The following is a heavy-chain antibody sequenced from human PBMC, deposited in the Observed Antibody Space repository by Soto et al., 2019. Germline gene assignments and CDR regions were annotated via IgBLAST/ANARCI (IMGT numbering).Heavy chain of an antibody. J-gene: IGHJ5*02. CDR3: ARSRAIVVVPAATINWFDP. CDR2: IIPIFGTA. Sequence: SVKVSCKASGGTFSSYAISWVRQAPGQGLEWMGGIIPIFGTANYAQKFQGRVTITADESTSTAYMELSSLRSEDTAVYYCARSRAIVVVPAATINWFDPWGQGTLVTVSS. D-gene: IGHD2-2*01. CDR1: GGTFSSYA. V-gene: IGHV1-69*13.